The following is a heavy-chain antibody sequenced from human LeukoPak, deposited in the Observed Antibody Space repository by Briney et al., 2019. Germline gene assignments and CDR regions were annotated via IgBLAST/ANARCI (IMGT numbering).Heavy chain of an antibody. CDR1: GFTFSSYG. Sequence: GGSLRLSCAASGFTFSSYGMHWVRQAPGKGLEWVAFIRYDGSNKYYADSVKGRFAISRDNAKNSLYLQMNSLRAEDTAVYYCAGAKLAAAAEYYFDYWGQGTLVTVSS. V-gene: IGHV3-30*02. J-gene: IGHJ4*02. D-gene: IGHD6-13*01. CDR2: IRYDGSNK. CDR3: AGAKLAAAAEYYFDY.